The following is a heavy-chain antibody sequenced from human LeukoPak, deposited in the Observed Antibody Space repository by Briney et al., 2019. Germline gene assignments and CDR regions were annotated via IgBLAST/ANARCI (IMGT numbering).Heavy chain of an antibody. D-gene: IGHD3-10*01. V-gene: IGHV1-69*05. J-gene: IGHJ4*02. CDR3: ARDSPYYYGSGSLGY. Sequence: GAPVKVSCKASGYIFTGYYMHWVRQAPGQGLEWMGRIIPIFGTANYAQKFQGRVTITTDESTSTAYMELSSLRSEDTAVYYCARDSPYYYGSGSLGYWGQGTLVTVSS. CDR1: GYIFTGYY. CDR2: IIPIFGTA.